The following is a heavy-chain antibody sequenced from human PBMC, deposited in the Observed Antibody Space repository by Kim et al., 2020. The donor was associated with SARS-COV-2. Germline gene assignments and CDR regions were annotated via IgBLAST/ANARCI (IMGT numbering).Heavy chain of an antibody. J-gene: IGHJ4*02. CDR3: ASADCGGECDLVDY. Sequence: GGSLRLSCAASGFTFEDYAMHWVRQGPGKGLEWVSGITSISGNIYYADSVKGRFTISRDNAKNTLYLQMNSLRAEDTAVYYCASADCGGECDLVDYWGQG. CDR2: ITSISGNI. D-gene: IGHD2-21*01. V-gene: IGHV3-9*01. CDR1: GFTFEDYA.